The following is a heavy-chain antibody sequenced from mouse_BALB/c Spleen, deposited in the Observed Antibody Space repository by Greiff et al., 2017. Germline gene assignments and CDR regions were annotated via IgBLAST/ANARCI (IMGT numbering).Heavy chain of an antibody. Sequence: EVKLVESGGGLVQPGGSLKLSCAASGFTFSSYTMSWVRQTPEKRLEWVAYISNGGGSTYYPDTVKGRFTISRDNAKNTLYLQMSSLKSEDTAMYYCARPLGKGFAYWGQGTLVTVSA. J-gene: IGHJ3*01. CDR3: ARPLGKGFAY. D-gene: IGHD4-1*01. CDR1: GFTFSSYT. CDR2: ISNGGGST. V-gene: IGHV5-12-2*01.